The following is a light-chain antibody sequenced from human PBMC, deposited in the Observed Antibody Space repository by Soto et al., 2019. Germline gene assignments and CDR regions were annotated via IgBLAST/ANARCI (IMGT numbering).Light chain of an antibody. CDR1: SSDVGGYNY. J-gene: IGLJ3*02. Sequence: QSALTQPASVSGSPGQSITISCTGTSSDVGGYNYVSWYQQHPGKAPKLMIYEVSNRPSGVSNRFSGSKSGNTASLTISGLQAEDEADYYRSSYTSSSTWVFGGGAQLTVL. V-gene: IGLV2-14*01. CDR3: SSYTSSSTWV. CDR2: EVS.